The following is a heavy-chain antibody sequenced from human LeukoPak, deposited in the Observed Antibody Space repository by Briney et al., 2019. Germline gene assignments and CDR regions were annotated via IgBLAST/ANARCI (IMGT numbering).Heavy chain of an antibody. V-gene: IGHV1-2*02. J-gene: IGHJ5*02. Sequence: ASVKVSCKASGYTFTGYYMHWMLQAPGQGLEWMGWINPNSGGTNYAQKFQGRVTMTRDTSISTAYMEPSRLRSGDTAVYYCASLGGVVVPAAPTDWFDPWGQGTLVTVSS. CDR3: ASLGGVVVPAAPTDWFDP. CDR2: INPNSGGT. CDR1: GYTFTGYY. D-gene: IGHD2-2*01.